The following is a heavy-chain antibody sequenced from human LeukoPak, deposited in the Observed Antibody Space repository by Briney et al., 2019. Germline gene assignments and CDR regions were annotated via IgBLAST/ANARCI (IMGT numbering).Heavy chain of an antibody. V-gene: IGHV4-34*01. D-gene: IGHD6-19*01. J-gene: IGHJ4*02. CDR3: ARGLAGAFDY. Sequence: TSETLSLTCAVYGGSFSGYYWSWIRQPPGKGLEWIGEINHSGSTNHNPSLKSRVTISVDTSKNQFSLKLSSVTAADTAVYYCARGLAGAFDYWGQGTLVTVSS. CDR2: INHSGST. CDR1: GGSFSGYY.